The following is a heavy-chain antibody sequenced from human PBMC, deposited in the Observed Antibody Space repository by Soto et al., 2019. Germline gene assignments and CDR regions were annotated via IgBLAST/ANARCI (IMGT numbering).Heavy chain of an antibody. CDR1: GGYISSSSYY. CDR3: ARLGYYGSGSYLYFDY. CDR2: IYYSGST. V-gene: IGHV4-39*01. D-gene: IGHD3-10*01. J-gene: IGHJ4*02. Sequence: SETLSLTCPVSGGYISSSSYYWGWIRQPPGKGLEWIGSIYYSGSTYYNPSLKSRVTISVDTSKNQFSLKLSSVTAADTAVYYCARLGYYGSGSYLYFDYWGQGTLVTVSS.